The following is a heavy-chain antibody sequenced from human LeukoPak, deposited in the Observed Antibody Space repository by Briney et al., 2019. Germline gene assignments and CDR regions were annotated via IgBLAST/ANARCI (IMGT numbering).Heavy chain of an antibody. CDR2: TSTSGNT. CDR1: GGSVSGTNYF. CDR3: ARVHYSGSGSYLDY. D-gene: IGHD3-10*01. V-gene: IGHV4-61*02. Sequence: PSETLSLTCTVSGGSVSGTNYFWSWIRQPAGKGLEWIGRTSTSGNTNYNPSLESRVTMSLDTSKNQFSLKLTSVTAADTAVYFCARVHYSGSGSYLDYWGQGTLVTVSS. J-gene: IGHJ4*02.